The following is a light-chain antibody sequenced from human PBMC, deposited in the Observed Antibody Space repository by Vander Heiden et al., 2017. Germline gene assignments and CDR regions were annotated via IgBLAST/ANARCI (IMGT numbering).Light chain of an antibody. CDR1: SSNIGSNT. V-gene: IGLV1-44*01. CDR2: SNN. J-gene: IGLJ3*02. Sequence: VTISCSGSSSNIGSNTVNWYQQLPGTAPKLLIYSNNQRPSGVPDRFSGSKSGTSASLAISGLQSEDKADYYCAAWDDSLNGWVFGGGTKLTVL. CDR3: AAWDDSLNGWV.